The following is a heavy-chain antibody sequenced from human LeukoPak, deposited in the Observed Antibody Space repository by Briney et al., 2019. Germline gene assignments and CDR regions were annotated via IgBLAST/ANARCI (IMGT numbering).Heavy chain of an antibody. J-gene: IGHJ3*02. V-gene: IGHV1-8*01. Sequence: GASVKVSCRASGYTFTSYDINWVRQATGQGLEWMGWMGPNNGNTGYAQKFQGRVTMTRNTSISTAYMELSGLRSEDTAVYYCARGRKTGTRVAVDIWGQGTMVTVSS. CDR3: ARGRKTGTRVAVDI. CDR1: GYTFTSYD. CDR2: MGPNNGNT.